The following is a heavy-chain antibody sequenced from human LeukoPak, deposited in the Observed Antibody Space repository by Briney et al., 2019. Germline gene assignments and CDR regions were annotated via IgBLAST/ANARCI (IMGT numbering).Heavy chain of an antibody. CDR2: FDPEDGET. Sequence: ASVKVSCKVSGYTLTELSMHWVRQAPGKGLEWMGGFDPEDGETIYAQKFQGRVTMTEDTSTDTAYMELSSLRSEDTAVYYCATSGAILGYDYYYMDVWGKGTTVTVSS. V-gene: IGHV1-24*01. J-gene: IGHJ6*03. CDR1: GYTLTELS. D-gene: IGHD2-2*02. CDR3: ATSGAILGYDYYYMDV.